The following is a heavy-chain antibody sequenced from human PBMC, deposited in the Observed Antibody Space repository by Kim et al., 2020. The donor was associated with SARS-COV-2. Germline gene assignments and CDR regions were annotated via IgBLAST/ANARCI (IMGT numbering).Heavy chain of an antibody. CDR3: ARAPAVAGKFDY. D-gene: IGHD6-19*01. V-gene: IGHV1-3*01. Sequence: KYSQKFQGRVTITRDTSAGTAYMELSSLRSEDTAVYYCARAPAVAGKFDYWGQGTLVTVSS. J-gene: IGHJ4*02.